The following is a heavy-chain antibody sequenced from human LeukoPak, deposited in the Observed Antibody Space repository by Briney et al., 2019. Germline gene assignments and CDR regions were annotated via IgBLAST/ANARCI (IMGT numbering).Heavy chain of an antibody. Sequence: PGGSLRLSCAASGFTFSSYAMSWVRQAPGKGLEWVSVISGSGSDTYYADSVKGRFTISRDNSKNALYQQMNSLRAEDTAVYFCAKVRDSSSWYLDYWGQGTLVTVSS. J-gene: IGHJ4*02. D-gene: IGHD6-13*01. CDR1: GFTFSSYA. V-gene: IGHV3-23*01. CDR3: AKVRDSSSWYLDY. CDR2: ISGSGSDT.